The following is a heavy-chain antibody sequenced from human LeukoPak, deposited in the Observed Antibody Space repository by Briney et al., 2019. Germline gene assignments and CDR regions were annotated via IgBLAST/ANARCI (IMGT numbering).Heavy chain of an antibody. V-gene: IGHV3-74*01. J-gene: IGHJ4*02. Sequence: PGGSLRLSCAASGFTFSSYSMNWVRQAPGKGPVWVSRINSDGSSTRYADSVKGRFTISRDNAKNTLYLQMNSLRAEDTAVYYCARDLRYYDSSATGDYWGQGTLVTVSS. CDR3: ARDLRYYDSSATGDY. CDR2: INSDGSST. CDR1: GFTFSSYS. D-gene: IGHD3-22*01.